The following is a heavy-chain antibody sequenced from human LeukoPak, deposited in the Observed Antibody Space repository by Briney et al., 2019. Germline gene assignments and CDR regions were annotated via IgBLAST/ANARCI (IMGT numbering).Heavy chain of an antibody. CDR2: ISAYDGNT. J-gene: IGHJ4*02. CDR1: GYTFTKYG. V-gene: IGHV1-18*01. Sequence: ASVTVSCKTSGYTFTKYGISWVRQAPGKGPEWMGWISAYDGNTIYARKLQDRLTLTTDTSTDTAHMELRSLRSDDTAVYFCARARGDRSGYFRYWGQGTLVTVSS. CDR3: ARARGDRSGYFRY. D-gene: IGHD3-22*01.